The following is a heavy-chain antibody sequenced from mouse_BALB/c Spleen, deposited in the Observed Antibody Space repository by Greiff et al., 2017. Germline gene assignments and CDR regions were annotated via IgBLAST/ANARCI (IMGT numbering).Heavy chain of an antibody. CDR1: GFSLTSYG. Sequence: VKLQESGPGLVAPSQSLSITCTVSGFSLTSYGVHWVRQPPGKGLEWLGVIWAGGSTNYNSALMSRLSISKDNSKSQVFLKMNSLQTDDTAMYYCARDWDYYGSSHWYFDVWGAGTTVTVSS. J-gene: IGHJ1*01. V-gene: IGHV2-9*02. CDR3: ARDWDYYGSSHWYFDV. CDR2: IWAGGST. D-gene: IGHD1-1*01.